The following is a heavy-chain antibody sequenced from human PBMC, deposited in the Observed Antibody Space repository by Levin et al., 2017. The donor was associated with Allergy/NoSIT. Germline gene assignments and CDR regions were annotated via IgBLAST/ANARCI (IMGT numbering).Heavy chain of an antibody. D-gene: IGHD3-10*01. CDR1: GFTFSDYW. V-gene: IGHV3-7*05. J-gene: IGHJ4*02. CDR2: INKGRNEN. CDR3: VRGGGYYGSW. Sequence: GGSLRLSCEASGFTFSDYWMSWVRQPSGKGLEWVARINKGRNENSYVDSVKGRFTISRDDGKKSLYLQMNSLRVEDTAVYYCVRGGGYYGSWWGQGALVTVSS.